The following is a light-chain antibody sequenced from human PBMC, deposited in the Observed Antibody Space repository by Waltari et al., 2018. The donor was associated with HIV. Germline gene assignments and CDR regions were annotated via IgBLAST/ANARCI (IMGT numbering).Light chain of an antibody. J-gene: IGLJ2*01. CDR2: EDS. CDR3: YSVDSSGSRGV. V-gene: IGLV3-10*01. CDR1: ALPTKY. Sequence: SYDLTQPPPVSVSPGQTARITCSGDALPTKYAYLYQQKSGQAPVLVIYEDSKRPSGIPERFSGSRSGTMATLTISGAQGQDETDYYCYSVDSSGSRGVFGGGTKLTVL.